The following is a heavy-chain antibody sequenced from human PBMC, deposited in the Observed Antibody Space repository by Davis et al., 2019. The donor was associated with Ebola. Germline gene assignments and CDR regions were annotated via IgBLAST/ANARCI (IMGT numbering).Heavy chain of an antibody. Sequence: MPSETLSLTCTVSGGSISYYYWSWIRQPPGKGLEWIGYINYSGSTNYNPSLKSRITISVDTSKNQFSLSLSSVTAADTAVYYCVRHGNIVVLLASPEDFQHWGQGTLVTVSS. J-gene: IGHJ1*01. D-gene: IGHD2-21*01. CDR1: GGSISYYY. V-gene: IGHV4-59*08. CDR2: INYSGST. CDR3: VRHGNIVVLLASPEDFQH.